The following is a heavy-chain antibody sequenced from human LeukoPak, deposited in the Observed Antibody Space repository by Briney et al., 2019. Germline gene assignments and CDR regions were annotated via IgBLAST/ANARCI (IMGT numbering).Heavy chain of an antibody. CDR1: GGSFSGDY. D-gene: IGHD3-10*01. Sequence: SETLSLTCAVYGGSFSGDYWSWIWQPDGKGLEWIGRIYTSTTTNYTPALKSRVTISADTSKTQFSLKLSSVTAADTAVYYCARESRGGTTAAYWSQGTLVAVSS. CDR2: IYTSTTT. V-gene: IGHV4-4*07. CDR3: ARESRGGTTAAY. J-gene: IGHJ4*02.